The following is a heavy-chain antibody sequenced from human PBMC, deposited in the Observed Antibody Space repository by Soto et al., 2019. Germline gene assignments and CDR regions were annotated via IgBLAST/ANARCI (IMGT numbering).Heavy chain of an antibody. J-gene: IGHJ4*02. V-gene: IGHV1-18*04. CDR2: INTHNGHT. D-gene: IGHD2-2*02. Sequence: APVELSCKASGYTFTDNSRYWVRQAPGQRLEWMGWINTHNGHTQYSPRFDDRVTMTTDPSTSTAYMELKGLRSDDTAVYYCARTDTWAYWGQGPLVTVSP. CDR1: GYTFTDNS. CDR3: ARTDTWAY.